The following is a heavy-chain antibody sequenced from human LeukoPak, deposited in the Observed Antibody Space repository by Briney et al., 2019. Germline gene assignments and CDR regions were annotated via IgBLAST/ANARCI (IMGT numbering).Heavy chain of an antibody. D-gene: IGHD3-9*01. CDR3: ARSKDILTGYCFDY. J-gene: IGHJ4*02. V-gene: IGHV4-61*01. Sequence: SQTLSLTCTVSGGSISSGSYYWSWIRQPPGKGLEWIGYIYYSGSTNYNPSLKSRVTISVDTSKNQFSLKLSSVTAADTAVYYCARSKDILTGYCFDYWGQGTLVTVSS. CDR2: IYYSGST. CDR1: GGSISSGSYY.